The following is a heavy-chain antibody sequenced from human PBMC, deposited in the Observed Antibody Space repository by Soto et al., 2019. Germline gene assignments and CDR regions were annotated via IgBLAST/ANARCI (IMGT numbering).Heavy chain of an antibody. Sequence: GGSLRLSCAASGFTFSSYAMHWVRQAPGKGLEWVAVISYDGSNKYYADSVKGRFTISRDNSKNTLYLQMNSLRAEDTAVYYCAREREWILTGYYTGYYGMDVWGQGTTVTVSS. D-gene: IGHD3-9*01. CDR3: AREREWILTGYYTGYYGMDV. CDR2: ISYDGSNK. CDR1: GFTFSSYA. V-gene: IGHV3-30-3*01. J-gene: IGHJ6*02.